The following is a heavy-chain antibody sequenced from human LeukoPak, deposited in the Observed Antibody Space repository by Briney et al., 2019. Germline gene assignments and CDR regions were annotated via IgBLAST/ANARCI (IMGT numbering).Heavy chain of an antibody. V-gene: IGHV3-21*04. CDR1: GFTFSSYS. CDR3: AKVGLTEAAFDI. J-gene: IGHJ3*02. CDR2: ISSSSSYI. D-gene: IGHD4/OR15-4a*01. Sequence: GGPLRLSCAASGFTFSSYSMNWVRQAPGKGLEWVSSISSSSSYIYYADSVKGRFTISRDNAKNSLYLQMNSLRAEDTALYYCAKVGLTEAAFDIWGQGTMVTVSS.